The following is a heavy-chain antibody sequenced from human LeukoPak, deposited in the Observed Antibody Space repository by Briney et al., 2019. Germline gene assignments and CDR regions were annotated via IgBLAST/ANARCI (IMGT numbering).Heavy chain of an antibody. Sequence: GGSLRLSCVTSGFTFSSYAMGWVRQAPGKGLEWVSGISGSAGGTYYADSVKGRFTISRDNSKNTLYLQMNSLRAEDTAVYYCSRGRYCSSTSCYIDYWGQGTLVTVSS. CDR1: GFTFSSYA. CDR3: SRGRYCSSTSCYIDY. D-gene: IGHD2-2*02. V-gene: IGHV3-23*01. J-gene: IGHJ4*02. CDR2: ISGSAGGT.